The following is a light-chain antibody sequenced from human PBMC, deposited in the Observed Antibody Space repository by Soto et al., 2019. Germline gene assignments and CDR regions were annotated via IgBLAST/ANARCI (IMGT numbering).Light chain of an antibody. CDR1: QSIHTS. CDR3: QQRNVWPPIT. J-gene: IGKJ5*01. Sequence: VLTQSPSTLSLSPGERATLSCRVSQSIHTSLAWYQQKSGKPPRLVIYDSTLRANGVPDRFGGSRSGTEFTLTINSLEHEDFAVYYCQQRNVWPPITFGQGTRLEIK. V-gene: IGKV3-11*01. CDR2: DST.